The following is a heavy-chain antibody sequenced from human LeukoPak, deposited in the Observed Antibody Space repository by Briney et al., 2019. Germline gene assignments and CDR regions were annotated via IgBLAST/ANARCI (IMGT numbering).Heavy chain of an antibody. CDR1: GFAFSSYW. Sequence: PGGSLRLSCAASGFAFSSYWMSWVRQAPGKGLEWVANIKQEGSQKYYVDSVKGRFTISRDNAKNSLYLQMNSLRAEDTAMYYCTCPSAAGPNWGQGTLVTVSS. CDR2: IKQEGSQK. J-gene: IGHJ4*02. CDR3: TCPSAAGPN. V-gene: IGHV3-7*03. D-gene: IGHD6-13*01.